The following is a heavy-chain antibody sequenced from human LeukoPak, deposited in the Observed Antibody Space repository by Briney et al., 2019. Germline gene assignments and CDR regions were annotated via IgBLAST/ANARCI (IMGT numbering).Heavy chain of an antibody. V-gene: IGHV4-59*01. D-gene: IGHD6-19*01. Sequence: SETLSLTCTASGGSISSYYWNWIRQPPGKELEWIGYIYDSGSTNYNPSLKSRVTISVDTSKNQFSLKLSSVTAADTAVYYCARGQWKEPFGYWGQGTLVTVSS. J-gene: IGHJ4*02. CDR1: GGSISSYY. CDR3: ARGQWKEPFGY. CDR2: IYDSGST.